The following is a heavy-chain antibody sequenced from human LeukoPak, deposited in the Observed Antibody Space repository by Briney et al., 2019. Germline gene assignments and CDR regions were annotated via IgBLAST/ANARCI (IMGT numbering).Heavy chain of an antibody. CDR3: AIGQGVITWGGADVYDV. J-gene: IGHJ3*01. D-gene: IGHD3-16*01. CDR1: GDTFTNYG. V-gene: IGHV1-18*01. Sequence: ASVKVSCKASGDTFTNYGINWVRQAPGQRPEWMGWFSTYNGDTKYAQKLKGRLTLTANTLKTTAYMELRTLISDDTATYYCAIGQGVITWGGADVYDVWGQGTTVIVSS. CDR2: FSTYNGDT.